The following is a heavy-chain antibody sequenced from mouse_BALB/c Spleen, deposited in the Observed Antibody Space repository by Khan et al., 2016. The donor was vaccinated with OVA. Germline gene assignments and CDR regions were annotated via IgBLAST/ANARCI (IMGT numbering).Heavy chain of an antibody. J-gene: IGHJ3*01. CDR1: GYSITSEYA. CDR3: TRKDYYDYDPFPY. CDR2: INYSGNT. D-gene: IGHD2-4*01. V-gene: IGHV3-2*02. Sequence: VQLKESGPGLVKPSQSLSLTCTVTGYSITSEYAWNWIRHFPGNKLEGMGYINYSGNTRYNPSLKSRISITRDTSKNQFFLQLNSVTTEDTATYYCTRKDYYDYDPFPYWGQGTLVTVSA.